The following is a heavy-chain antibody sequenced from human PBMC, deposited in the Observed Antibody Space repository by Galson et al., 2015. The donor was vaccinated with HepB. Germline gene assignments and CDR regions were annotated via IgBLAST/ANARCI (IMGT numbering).Heavy chain of an antibody. D-gene: IGHD6-13*01. CDR3: ARDRAPGIAAAVEDYYYGMDV. J-gene: IGHJ6*02. Sequence: SLRLSCAASGYTFSSYAMNWVRQAPGKGLEWVAVISYDGGNKYYADSVKGRFTISRDNSKNTLYLQMNSLRAEDTAVYYCARDRAPGIAAAVEDYYYGMDVWGQGTTVTVSS. CDR1: GYTFSSYA. V-gene: IGHV3-30-3*01. CDR2: ISYDGGNK.